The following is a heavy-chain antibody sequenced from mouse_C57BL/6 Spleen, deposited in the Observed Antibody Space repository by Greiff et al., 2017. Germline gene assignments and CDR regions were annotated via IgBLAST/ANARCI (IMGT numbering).Heavy chain of an antibody. J-gene: IGHJ1*03. CDR2: IHPNSGST. V-gene: IGHV1-64*01. CDR1: GYTFTSYW. Sequence: QVQLKQPGAELVKPGASVKLSCKASGYTFTSYWMHWVKQRPGQGLEWIGMIHPNSGSTNYNEKFKSKATLTVDKSSSTAYMQLSSLTSEDSAVYYGARIIYYDYDWYFDVWGTGTTVTVSA. CDR3: ARIIYYDYDWYFDV. D-gene: IGHD2-4*01.